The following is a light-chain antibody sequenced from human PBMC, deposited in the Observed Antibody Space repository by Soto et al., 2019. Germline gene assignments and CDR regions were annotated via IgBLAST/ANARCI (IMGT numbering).Light chain of an antibody. V-gene: IGKV1-5*03. J-gene: IGKJ1*01. CDR1: QSISSW. CDR2: KAS. CDR3: QQYYTYPWT. Sequence: DIQMTQSPSTLSASVGDRVTITCRASQSISSWLAWYQQRPGKAPKLLIYKASNLESVVPSRFSGSGSGTELTLTISSLHPDDFATYYFQQYYTYPWTFGPGTKVEIK.